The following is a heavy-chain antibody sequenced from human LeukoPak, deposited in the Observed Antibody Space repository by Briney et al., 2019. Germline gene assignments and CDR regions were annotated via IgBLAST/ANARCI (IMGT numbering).Heavy chain of an antibody. Sequence: PGGSLRLSCTASGFTVSSNYMTWVRQAPGKGLEWVSIIYTGGGTYYADSVKGRFTISRDNSKNTLYLQLNSLRVEDTAIYFCARGAYYAREGTFDIWGQGTLVTVSS. V-gene: IGHV3-66*01. CDR3: ARGAYYAREGTFDI. J-gene: IGHJ3*02. D-gene: IGHD3-3*01. CDR1: GFTVSSNY. CDR2: IYTGGGT.